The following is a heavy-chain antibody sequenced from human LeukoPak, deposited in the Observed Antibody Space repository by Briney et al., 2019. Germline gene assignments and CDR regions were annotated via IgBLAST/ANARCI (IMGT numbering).Heavy chain of an antibody. CDR3: ARLYDSWSGPKDY. CDR1: GYTFTGYY. Sequence: ASVKVSCKASGYTFTGYYMHWVRQAPGQGLEWMGLINPHSGGTNYAQKFQGRVTMTRDTSISTAYMELSRLRSDDTAVYYCARLYDSWSGPKDYWGQGTLVTVSS. J-gene: IGHJ4*02. V-gene: IGHV1-2*02. CDR2: INPHSGGT. D-gene: IGHD3-3*01.